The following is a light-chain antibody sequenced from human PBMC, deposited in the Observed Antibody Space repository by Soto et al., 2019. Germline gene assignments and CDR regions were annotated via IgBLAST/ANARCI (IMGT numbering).Light chain of an antibody. CDR1: SSDVGGYNY. CDR2: EVS. CDR3: ISYTRSRAYV. J-gene: IGLJ1*01. V-gene: IGLV2-14*01. Sequence: QSALTQPASVSGSPGQSITISCTGTSSDVGGYNYVSWYQQQSGKAPKLMIHEVSNRPSGVSSRFSGSKSGNTASLTISGLQAEDEADYYCISYTRSRAYVFGSGTKVTV.